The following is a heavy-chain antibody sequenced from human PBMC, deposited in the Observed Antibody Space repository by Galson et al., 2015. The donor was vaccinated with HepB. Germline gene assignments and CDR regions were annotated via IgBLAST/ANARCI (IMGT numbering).Heavy chain of an antibody. J-gene: IGHJ3*02. CDR3: ARAFPYSGYDTDAFDI. V-gene: IGHV3-21*01. CDR1: GFTFSSYS. CDR2: ISSSSSYI. Sequence: SLRLSCAASGFTFSSYSMNWVRQAPGKGLEWVSSISSSSSYIYYADSVKGRFTISRDNAKNSLYLQMNSLRAEDTAVYYCARAFPYSGYDTDAFDIWGQGTMVTVSS. D-gene: IGHD5-12*01.